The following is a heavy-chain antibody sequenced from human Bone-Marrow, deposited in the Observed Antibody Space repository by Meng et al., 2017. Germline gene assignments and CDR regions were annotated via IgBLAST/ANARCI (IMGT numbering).Heavy chain of an antibody. V-gene: IGHV3-9*01. Sequence: SLKISCAASGFTFDDYAMHWVRQAPGKGLEWVSGISWNSGSIGYADSVKGRFTISRDNAKNSLYLQMNSLRAEDTALYYCAKGLVVVAAMLDYWGQGTLVTVSS. J-gene: IGHJ4*02. CDR2: ISWNSGSI. D-gene: IGHD2-15*01. CDR3: AKGLVVVAAMLDY. CDR1: GFTFDDYA.